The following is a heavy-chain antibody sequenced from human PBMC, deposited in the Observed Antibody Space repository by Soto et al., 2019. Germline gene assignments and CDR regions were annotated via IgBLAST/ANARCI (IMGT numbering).Heavy chain of an antibody. CDR2: MNPNSGNT. J-gene: IGHJ4*02. Sequence: ASVKVSCKASGYTFTSYDINWVRQATGQGLEWMGWMNPNSGNTGYAQKFQGRVTMTRDTSISTAYMELSRLRSDDTAVYYCARGGQWLVGGFDYWGQGTLVTVSS. D-gene: IGHD6-19*01. CDR1: GYTFTSYD. V-gene: IGHV1-8*01. CDR3: ARGGQWLVGGFDY.